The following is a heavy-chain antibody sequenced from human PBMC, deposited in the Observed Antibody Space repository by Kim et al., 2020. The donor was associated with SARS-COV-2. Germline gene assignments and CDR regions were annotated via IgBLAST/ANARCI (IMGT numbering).Heavy chain of an antibody. CDR3: ARGHSSGYYFPDY. CDR2: IYSLGTT. Sequence: GGSLRLSCAASGFTVSSNFMSWVRQAPGKGLEWVSLIYSLGTTYYADSVKGRLTISRDNSKNTLYLQRNSLTAEDTAVYYCARGHSSGYYFPDYWGQGTLFTVSS. CDR1: GFTVSSNF. V-gene: IGHV3-53*01. J-gene: IGHJ4*02. D-gene: IGHD3-22*01.